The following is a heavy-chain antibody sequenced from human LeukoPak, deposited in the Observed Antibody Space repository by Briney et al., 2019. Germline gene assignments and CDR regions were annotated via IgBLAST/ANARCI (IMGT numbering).Heavy chain of an antibody. J-gene: IGHJ5*01. CDR2: VNPSNGDT. CDR3: TRDRPGSGWFDY. V-gene: IGHV1-2*04. D-gene: IGHD1-1*01. Sequence: ASVKVSCKASGFTFTDYFIHWVRQAPGQGLEWMGWVNPSNGDTNYPEMFQGWVTMTRDTSINTAYLELGRLSSDDTAVYFCTRDRPGSGWFDYWGRGTLVTVSS. CDR1: GFTFTDYF.